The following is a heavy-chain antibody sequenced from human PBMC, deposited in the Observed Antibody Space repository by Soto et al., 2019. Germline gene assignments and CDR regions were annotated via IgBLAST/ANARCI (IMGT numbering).Heavy chain of an antibody. CDR2: VHYSGRG. V-gene: IGHV4-39*01. D-gene: IGHD3-10*01. CDR1: GGSISTSSYF. Sequence: QLQLQESGPGLVKPSETLSLTCSVSGGSISTSSYFWGWIRQPPGKGLEWVGAVHYSGRGNYRSSRQSRVTLSVDTSQNQFSLRLRSVTAADTAVYYCARHRWGSGSYSGILDFWGQGALVTVSS. J-gene: IGHJ4*02. CDR3: ARHRWGSGSYSGILDF.